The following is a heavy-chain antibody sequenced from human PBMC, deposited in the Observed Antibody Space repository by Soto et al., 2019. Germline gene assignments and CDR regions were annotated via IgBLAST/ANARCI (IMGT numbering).Heavy chain of an antibody. Sequence: PSETLSLTCTVSGGSISSDYWSWIRQPPGKGLEWIGYIHYSGSTNYNPSFKSRVTISVDTSKNQFSLKLRSVTAADTAVYYCARLLSAGSGFPFDYWGHGTLVTVSS. CDR2: IHYSGST. V-gene: IGHV4-59*08. J-gene: IGHJ4*01. D-gene: IGHD3-22*01. CDR3: ARLLSAGSGFPFDY. CDR1: GGSISSDY.